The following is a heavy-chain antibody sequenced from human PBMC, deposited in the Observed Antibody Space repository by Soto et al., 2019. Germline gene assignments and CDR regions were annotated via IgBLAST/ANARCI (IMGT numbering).Heavy chain of an antibody. Sequence: PGGSLRLSCAASGFTFSSYVMHWVRQAPGKGLEWVAVISYDGSNKYYADSVKGRFTISRDNSKNTLYLQMNSLRAEDTAVYYCAKARAYYYDSSALGDYWGQGTLVTVSS. D-gene: IGHD3-22*01. J-gene: IGHJ4*02. V-gene: IGHV3-30*18. CDR2: ISYDGSNK. CDR1: GFTFSSYV. CDR3: AKARAYYYDSSALGDY.